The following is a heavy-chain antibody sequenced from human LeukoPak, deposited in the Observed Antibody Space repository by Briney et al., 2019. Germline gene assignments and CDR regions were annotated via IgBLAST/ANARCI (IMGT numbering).Heavy chain of an antibody. CDR3: AKDPAVYYGSGMSV. D-gene: IGHD3-10*01. CDR2: ISYDGSNK. CDR1: GFTFSSYG. J-gene: IGHJ4*02. V-gene: IGHV3-30*18. Sequence: HPGRSLRLSCAASGFTFSSYGMHRVRQAPGKGLEWVAVISYDGSNKYYADSVKGRFTISRDNSKNTLYLQMNSLRAEDTAVYYCAKDPAVYYGSGMSVWGQGTLVTVSS.